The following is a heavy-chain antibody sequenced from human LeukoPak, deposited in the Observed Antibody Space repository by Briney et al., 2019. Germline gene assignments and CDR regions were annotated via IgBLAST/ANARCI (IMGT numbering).Heavy chain of an antibody. CDR1: GFTFSSYW. CDR3: VRGYGDYVYYFGY. V-gene: IGHV3-7*01. CDR2: IKQDGSER. D-gene: IGHD4-17*01. J-gene: IGHJ4*02. Sequence: PGGSLRLSXAASGFTFSSYWMSWVRQAPVKGLEWVANIKQDGSERYYVDSVKGRFTISRDNAKNSLYLQMNSLRAEDTAVYYCVRGYGDYVYYFGYWGQGTLVTVSS.